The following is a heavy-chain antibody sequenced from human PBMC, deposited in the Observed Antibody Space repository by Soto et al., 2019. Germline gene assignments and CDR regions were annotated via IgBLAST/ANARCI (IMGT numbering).Heavy chain of an antibody. CDR3: ASPDYGDISPVRRAFDI. CDR1: GGTFSSYT. D-gene: IGHD4-17*01. CDR2: IIPILGIA. J-gene: IGHJ3*02. Sequence: QVQLVQSGAEVKKPGSSVKVSCKASGGTFSSYTISWVRQAPGQGLEWMGRIIPILGIANYAQKFQGRVTITADKSTSTAYMELSSLRSEDTAVYYCASPDYGDISPVRRAFDIWGQGTMVTVSS. V-gene: IGHV1-69*02.